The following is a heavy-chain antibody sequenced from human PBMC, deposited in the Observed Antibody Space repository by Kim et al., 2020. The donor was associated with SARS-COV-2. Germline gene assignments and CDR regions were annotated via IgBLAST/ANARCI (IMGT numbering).Heavy chain of an antibody. CDR1: GFTFSDYY. J-gene: IGHJ4*02. D-gene: IGHD5-18*01. CDR2: ISSSSSYT. V-gene: IGHV3-11*06. CDR3: ARVKGGGWIQLWFEFDY. Sequence: GGSLRLSCAASGFTFSDYYMSWIRQAPGKGLEWVSYISSSSSYTNYADSVKGRFTISRDNAKNSLYLQMNSLRAEDTAVYYCARVKGGGWIQLWFEFDYWGQGTLVTVSS.